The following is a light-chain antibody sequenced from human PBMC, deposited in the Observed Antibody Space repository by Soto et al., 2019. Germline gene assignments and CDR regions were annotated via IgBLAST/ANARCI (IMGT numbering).Light chain of an antibody. CDR3: CSYARGSTYV. CDR2: EGT. CDR1: SSDVGCYNL. Sequence: QSVLTQPASVSGSPGQSITISCTGTSSDVGCYNLVSWYQQHPGKVPQLMIYEGTKRPSGVSNRFSGSKSGNTASLTISGLQAEDDADYYCCSYARGSTYVFGTGTKLTVL. J-gene: IGLJ1*01. V-gene: IGLV2-23*01.